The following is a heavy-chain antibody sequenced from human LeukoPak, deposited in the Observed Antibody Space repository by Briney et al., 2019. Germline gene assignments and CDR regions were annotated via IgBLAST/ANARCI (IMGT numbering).Heavy chain of an antibody. Sequence: GGSLRLSCAVSGFAFGSEAMSWVRQSPARGLEWVASISPGGGTTYYADYVKGRFIISRDNSNNTLFVQMNSLRAEDTAVYYCAKDAGPYDFWSGSSPGMDVWGKGTTVTVSS. D-gene: IGHD3-3*01. CDR1: GFAFGSEA. CDR2: ISPGGGTT. CDR3: AKDAGPYDFWSGSSPGMDV. V-gene: IGHV3-23*01. J-gene: IGHJ6*04.